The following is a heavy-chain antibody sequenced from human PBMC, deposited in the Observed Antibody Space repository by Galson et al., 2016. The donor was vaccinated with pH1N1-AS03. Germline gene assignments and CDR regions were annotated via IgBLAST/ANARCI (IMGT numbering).Heavy chain of an antibody. Sequence: SVKVSCKASGYIFTGFYVHWVRQAPGQGLEWMGWINPNNGVTNYAQKFQAWVTMTGDTSISKAYMELYGLKSDDTALYYCARDPRGPCSSATCATTYYFGMDVWGQGTTVIVSS. CDR1: GYIFTGFY. D-gene: IGHD2/OR15-2a*01. V-gene: IGHV1-2*04. CDR2: INPNNGVT. J-gene: IGHJ6*02. CDR3: ARDPRGPCSSATCATTYYFGMDV.